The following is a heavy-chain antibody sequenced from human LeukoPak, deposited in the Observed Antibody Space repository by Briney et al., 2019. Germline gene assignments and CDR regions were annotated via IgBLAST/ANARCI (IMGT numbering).Heavy chain of an antibody. CDR3: ARSAYDSSAYFH. V-gene: IGHV1-69*06. Sequence: SVKVSCKASGYTFTSYGINWVRQAPGQGLEWMGGIIPIFGTANYAQKFQGRVTIAADKSTRTAYMDLSSLTSEDTAVYYCARSAYDSSAYFHWGQGTLVTVSS. CDR1: GYTFTSYG. J-gene: IGHJ4*02. CDR2: IIPIFGTA. D-gene: IGHD3-22*01.